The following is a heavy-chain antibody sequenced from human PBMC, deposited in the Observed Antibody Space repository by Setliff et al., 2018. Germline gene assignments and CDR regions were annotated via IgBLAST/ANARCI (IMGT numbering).Heavy chain of an antibody. CDR3: ARSGGSNWQTKLDY. J-gene: IGHJ4*02. V-gene: IGHV1-3*03. CDR1: GYTFTSYA. D-gene: IGHD2-15*01. Sequence: GASVKVSCKASGYTFTSYAIHWVRQAPGQRLEWMGWINAGNGNTKYSQEFQDRVTITRDTSASIAFMELSGLRSEDMAVYYCARSGGSNWQTKLDYWGQGTLVTVSS. CDR2: INAGNGNT.